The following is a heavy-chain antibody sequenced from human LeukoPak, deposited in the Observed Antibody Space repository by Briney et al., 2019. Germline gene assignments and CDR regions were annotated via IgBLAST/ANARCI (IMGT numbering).Heavy chain of an antibody. CDR3: ARGGKGGTGYFDY. J-gene: IGHJ4*02. CDR1: GGSISSGGYY. CDR2: IYYSGST. Sequence: SETLSLTCTVSGGSISSGGYYWSWIRQHPGKGLEWIGYIYYSGSTNYNPSLKSRVTISVDTSKKQFSLKLSSVTAADTAVYYCARGGKGGTGYFDYWGQGTLVTVSS. V-gene: IGHV4-31*03. D-gene: IGHD1-1*01.